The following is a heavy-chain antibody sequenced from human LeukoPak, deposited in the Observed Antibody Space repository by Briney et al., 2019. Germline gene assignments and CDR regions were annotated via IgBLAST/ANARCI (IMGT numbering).Heavy chain of an antibody. D-gene: IGHD6-19*01. Sequence: PSETLSLTCTVSGGSISSSSYYWGWIRQPPGKGLEWIGSIYYSGTTYYNPSLKSRVTVSIDTSKNQFSLKLTSVTAADTALCYCASGGLSSGSPFDDWGQGTLVTVSS. CDR2: IYYSGTT. J-gene: IGHJ4*02. V-gene: IGHV4-39*01. CDR3: ASGGLSSGSPFDD. CDR1: GGSISSSSYY.